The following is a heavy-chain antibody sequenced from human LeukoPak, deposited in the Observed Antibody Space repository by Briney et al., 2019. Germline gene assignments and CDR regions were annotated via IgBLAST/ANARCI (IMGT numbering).Heavy chain of an antibody. J-gene: IGHJ4*02. D-gene: IGHD6-13*01. Sequence: ASVKVSRKASGGTFSSYAISWVRQAPGQGLEWMGGIIPIFGTANYAQKFQGRVTITADESTSTAYMELSSLRSEDTAVYYCARGPLYSSSWYVLLDYWGQGTLVTVSS. V-gene: IGHV1-69*13. CDR2: IIPIFGTA. CDR3: ARGPLYSSSWYVLLDY. CDR1: GGTFSSYA.